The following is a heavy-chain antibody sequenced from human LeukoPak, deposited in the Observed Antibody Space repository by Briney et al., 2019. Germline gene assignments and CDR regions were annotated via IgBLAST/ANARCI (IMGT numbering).Heavy chain of an antibody. CDR1: GFTFSDSA. J-gene: IGHJ4*02. CDR2: TKNKANNYAT. D-gene: IGHD2-15*01. CDR3: TTWVADDF. V-gene: IGHV3-73*01. Sequence: GGSPRLSCAASGFTFSDSAINWVRQASGKGPEWVGRTKNKANNYATTYGASVKGRFVISRDDSKNTAYLQMNSLKTEDTAVYYCTTWVADDFWGQGTLVTVSS.